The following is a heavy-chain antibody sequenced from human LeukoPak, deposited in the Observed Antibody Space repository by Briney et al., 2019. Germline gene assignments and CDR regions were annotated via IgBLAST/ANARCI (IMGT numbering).Heavy chain of an antibody. D-gene: IGHD3-16*01. Sequence: TGGSLRLSCAASGFTLSDYWMHWVRQVPGKGLVWVSYINNEGSSANYADSVKGRFTISRDNAKNTLYLQMSSLGDEDTAIYFCARDRSYGYDCWGQGTLVTVSS. CDR3: ARDRSYGYDC. V-gene: IGHV3-74*01. CDR1: GFTLSDYW. CDR2: INNEGSSA. J-gene: IGHJ4*02.